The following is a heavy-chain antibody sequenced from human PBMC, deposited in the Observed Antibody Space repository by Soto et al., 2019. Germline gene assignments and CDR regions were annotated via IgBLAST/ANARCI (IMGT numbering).Heavy chain of an antibody. Sequence: PSETLSLTCTVSGGSISSSSYYWGWIRQPPGKGLEWIGSIYYSGSTYYNPSLKSRVTISVDTSKNQFSLKLSSVTAADTAVYYCARLIGSGYGLNWFDPWGQGTLVTVSS. J-gene: IGHJ5*02. CDR2: IYYSGST. CDR3: ARLIGSGYGLNWFDP. CDR1: GGSISSSSYY. D-gene: IGHD5-12*01. V-gene: IGHV4-39*01.